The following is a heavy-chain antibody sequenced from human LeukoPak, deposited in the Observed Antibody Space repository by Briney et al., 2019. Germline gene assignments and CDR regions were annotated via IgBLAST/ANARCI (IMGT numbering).Heavy chain of an antibody. Sequence: ASVKVSCKASGYTFTSYYMHWVRQAPGQGLEWMGIINPSGGSTSYAQKFQGRVTMTRDMSTSTVYMELSSLRSEDTAAYYCARGVGKYYFDYWGQGTLVTVSS. CDR2: INPSGGST. CDR3: ARGVGKYYFDY. CDR1: GYTFTSYY. J-gene: IGHJ4*02. V-gene: IGHV1-46*01. D-gene: IGHD1-26*01.